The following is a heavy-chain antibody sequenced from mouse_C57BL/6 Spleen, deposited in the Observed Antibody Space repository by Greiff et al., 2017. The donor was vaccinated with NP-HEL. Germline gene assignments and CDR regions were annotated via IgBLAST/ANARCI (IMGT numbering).Heavy chain of an antibody. Sequence: EVQLQQSGPVLVKPGASVKMSCKASGYTFTDYYMNWVKQSHGKSLEWIGVINPYNGGTSYNQKFKGKATLTVDKSSSTAYMELNSLTSEDSAVYYCARSQIYDGYYYYAMDYWGQGTSVTVSS. CDR3: ARSQIYDGYYYYAMDY. J-gene: IGHJ4*01. CDR1: GYTFTDYY. V-gene: IGHV1-19*01. CDR2: INPYNGGT. D-gene: IGHD2-3*01.